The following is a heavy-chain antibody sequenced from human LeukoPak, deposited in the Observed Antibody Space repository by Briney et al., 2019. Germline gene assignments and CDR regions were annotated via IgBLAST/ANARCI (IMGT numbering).Heavy chain of an antibody. CDR2: ISAYNGNT. J-gene: IGHJ4*02. CDR3: ARDYSIVVAGNGY. V-gene: IGHV1-18*01. D-gene: IGHD6-19*01. Sequence: ASVKVSCKASGGTFSSYTISWVRQAPGQGLEWMGWISAYNGNTNYAQKLQGRVTMTTDTSTSTAYMELRSLRSDDTAVYYCARDYSIVVAGNGYWGQGTLVTVSS. CDR1: GGTFSSYT.